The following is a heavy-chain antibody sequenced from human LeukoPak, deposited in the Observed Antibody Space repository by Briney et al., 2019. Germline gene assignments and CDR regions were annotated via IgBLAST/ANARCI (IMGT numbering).Heavy chain of an antibody. D-gene: IGHD3-22*01. CDR3: ARENYYDSSGYYSDIDY. CDR1: GFTFSSYG. J-gene: IGHJ4*02. V-gene: IGHV3-30*02. Sequence: GGSLRLSCAASGFTFSSYGMHWVRQAPGKGLEWVAFIRYDGSNKYYADSVKGRFTISRDNSKNTLYLQMNSLRAEDTAVYYCARENYYDSSGYYSDIDYWGQGTLVTVSS. CDR2: IRYDGSNK.